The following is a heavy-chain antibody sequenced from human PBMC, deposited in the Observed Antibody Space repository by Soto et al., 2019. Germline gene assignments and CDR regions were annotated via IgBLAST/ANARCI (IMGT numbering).Heavy chain of an antibody. J-gene: IGHJ5*02. CDR1: GYTFTSYD. Sequence: EASVKVSCKASGYTFTSYDINWVRQATGQGLEWMGWMNPNSGNTGYAQKFQGRVTMTRNTSISTAYMELSSLRSEDTAVYYCARGVAVAGTVGSWFDPWGQGTLVTVSS. CDR3: ARGVAVAGTVGSWFDP. V-gene: IGHV1-8*01. D-gene: IGHD6-19*01. CDR2: MNPNSGNT.